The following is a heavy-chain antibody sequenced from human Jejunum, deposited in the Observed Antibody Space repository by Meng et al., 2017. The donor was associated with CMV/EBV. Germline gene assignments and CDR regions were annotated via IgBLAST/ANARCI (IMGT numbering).Heavy chain of an antibody. Sequence: VELVQSGAGVKKPGASVKISCKASGYTFSDYYLHWVRQAPGQGLEWMGWINPKSGDTNYAQKFQGRVTMTRDTSITTAYMELSRLTSDDTAVYYCATDCGGGMCYGRAFDYWGQGTLVTVSS. CDR2: INPKSGDT. CDR1: GYTFSDYY. J-gene: IGHJ4*02. V-gene: IGHV1-2*02. D-gene: IGHD2-15*01. CDR3: ATDCGGGMCYGRAFDY.